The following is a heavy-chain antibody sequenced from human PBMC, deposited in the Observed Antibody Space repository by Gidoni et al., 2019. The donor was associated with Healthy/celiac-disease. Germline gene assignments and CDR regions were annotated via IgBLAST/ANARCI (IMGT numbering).Heavy chain of an antibody. CDR3: ARARSPDFWSGYRPVWFDP. CDR1: GYSISSGYY. D-gene: IGHD3-3*01. CDR2: IYHSGST. Sequence: VQLQESGPGLVKPSETLSLTCAVSGYSISSGYYWGWIRQPPGKGLEWIGSIYHSGSTYYNPSLKSRVTISVDTSKNQFSLKLSSVTAADTAVYYCARARSPDFWSGYRPVWFDPWGQGTLVTVSS. V-gene: IGHV4-38-2*01. J-gene: IGHJ5*02.